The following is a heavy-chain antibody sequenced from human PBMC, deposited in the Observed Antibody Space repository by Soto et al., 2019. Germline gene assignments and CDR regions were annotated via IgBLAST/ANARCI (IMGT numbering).Heavy chain of an antibody. CDR2: INHSGSA. J-gene: IGHJ4*02. CDR3: ARGLFSGDAYSGGWYYFDY. D-gene: IGHD3-10*01. Sequence: QVQLQQWGAGLLKPSETLSLTCAVYGGSFSDYSWTWIRQPPGKALEWIEQINHSGSANYNPSLRSRVIISIGTPKNQFSLELTSVTAADTAVYYCARGLFSGDAYSGGWYYFDYWGQGTLVTVSS. V-gene: IGHV4-34*01. CDR1: GGSFSDYS.